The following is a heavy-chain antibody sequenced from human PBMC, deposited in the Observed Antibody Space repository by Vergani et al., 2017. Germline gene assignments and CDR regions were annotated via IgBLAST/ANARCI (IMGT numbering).Heavy chain of an antibody. CDR1: GYTFTSYY. V-gene: IGHV1-46*01. CDR3: ARDYDILTGYPTGTGWFDP. Sequence: QVQLVQSGAEVKTPGASVKVSCKASGYTFTSYYMHWVRQAPGQGLEWMGIINPRGGSTSYAQKFQGRVTMTRDTSTSTVYMELSSLRSEDTAVYYCARDYDILTGYPTGTGWFDPWGQGTLVTVSS. J-gene: IGHJ5*02. D-gene: IGHD3-9*01. CDR2: INPRGGST.